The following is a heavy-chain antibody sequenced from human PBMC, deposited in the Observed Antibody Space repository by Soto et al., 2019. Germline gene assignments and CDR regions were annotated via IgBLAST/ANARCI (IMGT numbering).Heavy chain of an antibody. Sequence: QVQLVQSGAEVKKPGSSVKVSCKASGGTFSSYAISWVRQAPGQGLEWMGGIIPIFGTANYAQKFQGRVTITADESTSTAYMERSSLRSEDTAVYYCARVFVGDDYGDSQTVDYWGQGTLVTVSS. CDR2: IIPIFGTA. CDR1: GGTFSSYA. V-gene: IGHV1-69*12. CDR3: ARVFVGDDYGDSQTVDY. J-gene: IGHJ4*02. D-gene: IGHD4-17*01.